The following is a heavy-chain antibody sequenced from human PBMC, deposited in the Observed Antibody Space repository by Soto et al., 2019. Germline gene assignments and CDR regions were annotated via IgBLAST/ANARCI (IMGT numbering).Heavy chain of an antibody. CDR2: INHSGST. J-gene: IGHJ4*02. Sequence: SETLSLTCAVYGGSFSGYYWSWIRQPPGKGLEWIGEINHSGSTNYNPSLKSRVTISVDTSKNQFSLKLSSVTAADTAVYYCAREVGYCSGGSCYSDFFDYWGQGTLVTVSS. D-gene: IGHD2-15*01. V-gene: IGHV4-34*01. CDR1: GGSFSGYY. CDR3: AREVGYCSGGSCYSDFFDY.